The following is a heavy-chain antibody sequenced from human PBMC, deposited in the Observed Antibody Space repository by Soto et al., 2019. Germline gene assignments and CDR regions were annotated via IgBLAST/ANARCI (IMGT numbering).Heavy chain of an antibody. CDR2: MNPGSGDT. V-gene: IGHV1-8*01. Sequence: APVKVSCKASGYSFTNNDVSWVRQATGQGLEWMGWMNPGSGDTGYAQKFQGRVIMTMDISIGTAYMELSSLRSDDTAIYYCARMETFGSLNWLDPWGQGTLVTVSS. CDR3: ARMETFGSLNWLDP. J-gene: IGHJ5*02. D-gene: IGHD3-16*01. CDR1: GYSFTNND.